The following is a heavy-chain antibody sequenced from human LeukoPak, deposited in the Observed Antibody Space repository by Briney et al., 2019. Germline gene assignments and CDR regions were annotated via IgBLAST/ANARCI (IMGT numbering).Heavy chain of an antibody. CDR2: IYPGDSDT. Sequence: GESLKISCKGSGYSLTSYWIGWVRQMPGKGLEWIGIIYPGDSDTRYSPSFQGQVTISADKSISTAYLQWSSLKASDTAMYYCARANLNYYDSSGYLYWGQGTLVTVSS. V-gene: IGHV5-51*01. CDR3: ARANLNYYDSSGYLY. CDR1: GYSLTSYW. J-gene: IGHJ4*02. D-gene: IGHD3-22*01.